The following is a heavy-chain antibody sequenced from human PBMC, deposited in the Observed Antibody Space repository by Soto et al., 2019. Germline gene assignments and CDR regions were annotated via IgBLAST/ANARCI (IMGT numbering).Heavy chain of an antibody. CDR2: ISYYGSNK. CDR3: ERDISGSYPSFEY. CDR1: VFTFISYA. D-gene: IGHD1-26*01. J-gene: IGHJ4*02. Sequence: VVSLILSCSSSVFTFISYAIHWFRQAPVKGLEWVAVISYYGSNKYYAYSVKCRFTISRDNSKNTLYLQMNSLRAEDTAVYYCERDISGSYPSFEYWGQGTMVTVSS. V-gene: IGHV3-30-3*01.